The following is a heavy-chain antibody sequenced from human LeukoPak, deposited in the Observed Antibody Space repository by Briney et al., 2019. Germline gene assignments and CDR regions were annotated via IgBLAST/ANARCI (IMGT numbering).Heavy chain of an antibody. Sequence: GASVKVSCKASGYTFTSYDINWVRQATGQGLEWMGIINPSGGSTSYAQKFQGRVTMTRDTSTSTVYMELSSLRSEDTAVYYCARVDTAMVEVSTRFYFDYWGQGTLVTVSS. J-gene: IGHJ4*02. D-gene: IGHD5-18*01. CDR1: GYTFTSYD. CDR3: ARVDTAMVEVSTRFYFDY. V-gene: IGHV1-46*01. CDR2: INPSGGST.